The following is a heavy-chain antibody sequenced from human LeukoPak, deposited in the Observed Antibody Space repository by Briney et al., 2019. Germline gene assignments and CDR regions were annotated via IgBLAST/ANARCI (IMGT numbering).Heavy chain of an antibody. CDR1: GFTYGDYA. V-gene: IGHV3-49*03. CDR3: TRARLLWFGELSRRFDP. Sequence: PGGSLRLSCTASGFTYGDYAMSWFRQAPGKGLEWVGFIRSKAYGGTTEYAASVKGRFTISRDDSKSIAYLQMNSLKTEDTAVYYCTRARLLWFGELSRRFDPWGQGTLVTVPS. D-gene: IGHD3-10*01. J-gene: IGHJ5*02. CDR2: IRSKAYGGTT.